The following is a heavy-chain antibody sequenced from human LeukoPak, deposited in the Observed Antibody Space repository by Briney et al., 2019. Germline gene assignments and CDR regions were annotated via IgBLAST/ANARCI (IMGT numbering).Heavy chain of an antibody. CDR3: ARQGLGY. J-gene: IGHJ4*02. Sequence: SETLSLTCTVSGGSISSYYCRWIRQPPGKWLEWIGEINHSGSTNSNPSLKSRVTISVDTSRNQFSLKLSSVTAADTAVYYCARQGLGYWGQGTLVTVSS. D-gene: IGHD3-16*01. CDR1: GGSISSYY. V-gene: IGHV4-34*01. CDR2: INHSGST.